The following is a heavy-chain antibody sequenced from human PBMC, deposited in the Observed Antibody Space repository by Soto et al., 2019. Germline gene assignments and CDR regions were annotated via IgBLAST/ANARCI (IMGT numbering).Heavy chain of an antibody. CDR3: AKVPVGATGRFDY. V-gene: IGHV3-23*01. Sequence: GGSLRLSCAGSGFTFSNYAMSWVRQAPGKGLAWVSAISGSGGSTYYADSVKGRFTISRDNSKNTLYLQMNSLRAENTALYYCAKVPVGATGRFDYWGQGTLVTVSS. J-gene: IGHJ4*02. D-gene: IGHD1-26*01. CDR1: GFTFSNYA. CDR2: ISGSGGST.